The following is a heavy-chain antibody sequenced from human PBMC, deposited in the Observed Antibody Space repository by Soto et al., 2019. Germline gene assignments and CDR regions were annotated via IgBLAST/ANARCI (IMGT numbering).Heavy chain of an antibody. CDR2: IYYSGST. CDR3: ARRYGASFDY. CDR1: GGSIRSYY. V-gene: IGHV4-59*01. Sequence: PSETLSLTCTVSGGSIRSYYWSWIRQPPGKGLEWIGYIYYSGSTNYNPSLKSRVTISVDTSKNQFSLKLSSVTAADTAVYYCARRYGASFDYWGQGTQVTVSS. D-gene: IGHD4-17*01. J-gene: IGHJ4*02.